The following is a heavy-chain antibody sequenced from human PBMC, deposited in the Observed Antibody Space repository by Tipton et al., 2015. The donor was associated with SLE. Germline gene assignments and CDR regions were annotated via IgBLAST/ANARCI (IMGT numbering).Heavy chain of an antibody. J-gene: IGHJ3*02. D-gene: IGHD5-18*01. V-gene: IGHV3-30*04. Sequence: SLRLSCAASGFTFSSYAMHWVRQAPGKGLEWVAVISYDGSNKYYADSVKGRFTISRDNSKNTLYLQMNSLGAEDTAVYYCARDPRYSYGLNAFDIWGQGTMVTVSS. CDR1: GFTFSSYA. CDR2: ISYDGSNK. CDR3: ARDPRYSYGLNAFDI.